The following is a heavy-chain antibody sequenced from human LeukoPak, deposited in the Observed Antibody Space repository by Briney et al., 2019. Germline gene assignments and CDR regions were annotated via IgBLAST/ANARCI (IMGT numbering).Heavy chain of an antibody. Sequence: EASVKVSCKASGYTFTSYGISWVRQAPGQGLEWMGWISAYNGNTNYAQKLQGRVTMTTDTSTSTAYMELRSLRSDDTAVYYCARDNYYDSSGYYANFHYWGQGPLVTVSS. D-gene: IGHD3-22*01. CDR1: GYTFTSYG. CDR2: ISAYNGNT. V-gene: IGHV1-18*01. J-gene: IGHJ4*02. CDR3: ARDNYYDSSGYYANFHY.